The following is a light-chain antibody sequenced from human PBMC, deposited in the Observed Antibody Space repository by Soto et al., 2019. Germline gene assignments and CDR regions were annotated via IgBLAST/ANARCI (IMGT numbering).Light chain of an antibody. CDR2: DTS. CDR1: QGIGDT. V-gene: IGKV3-11*01. J-gene: IGKJ1*01. CDR3: QQRSNWPPT. Sequence: EVVMTQSPATLSVSPGEGATLXXRASQGIGDTLAWYQHKPGQTPRIXIYDTSTRATGIPARFSGSGSGTDFTLTISSLEPEDFAVYYCQQRSNWPPTFGQGTKVDIK.